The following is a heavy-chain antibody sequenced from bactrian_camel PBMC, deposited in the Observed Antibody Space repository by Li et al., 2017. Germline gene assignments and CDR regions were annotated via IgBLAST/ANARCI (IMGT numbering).Heavy chain of an antibody. CDR3: AADIAVQALGVSFHY. J-gene: IGHJ4*01. CDR1: GHNATTYC. V-gene: IGHV3S53*01. Sequence: QVQLVESGGGSAAPGGSLTVSCAASGHNATTYCMGWFRQAPGKEREGVAAIDSDGSTSYADSVKGRFTISKDNAKNMVYLQMNSLRSEDTAVYFCAADIAVQALGVSFHYWGQGTQVTVS. CDR2: IDSDGST. D-gene: IGHD3*01.